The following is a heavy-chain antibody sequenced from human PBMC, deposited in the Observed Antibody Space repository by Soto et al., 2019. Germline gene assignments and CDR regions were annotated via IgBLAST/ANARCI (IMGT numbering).Heavy chain of an antibody. J-gene: IGHJ4*02. CDR1: GFTFSNAW. CDR3: TTDESLVPAGKLYYFDY. Sequence: EVQLVESGGGLVKPGGSLRLSCAASGFTFSNAWMSWVRQAPGKGLEWVGRIKSKTDGGTTDYAAPVKGRFTISRDDSKNTLYVQMNSLNTQDTAVYYCTTDESLVPAGKLYYFDYWGQGTLVTVSS. CDR2: IKSKTDGGTT. V-gene: IGHV3-15*01. D-gene: IGHD2-2*01.